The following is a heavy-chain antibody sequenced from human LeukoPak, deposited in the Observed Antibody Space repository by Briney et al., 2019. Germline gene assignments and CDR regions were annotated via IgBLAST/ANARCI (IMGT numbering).Heavy chain of an antibody. CDR3: ASGLRGVVPGPLGLGMWYYYFYMDV. D-gene: IGHD2-2*01. CDR1: GASSIVYY. J-gene: IGHJ6*03. CDR2: INHREST. Sequence: SETLSLTCAVFGASSIVYYWSGMSHPPGKRLERMVEINHRESTNYNPPPKSRVTISVDTSKNQFSLKLTSVTAADSAVYYCASGLRGVVPGPLGLGMWYYYFYMDVWGKGSTVTVSS. V-gene: IGHV4-34*01.